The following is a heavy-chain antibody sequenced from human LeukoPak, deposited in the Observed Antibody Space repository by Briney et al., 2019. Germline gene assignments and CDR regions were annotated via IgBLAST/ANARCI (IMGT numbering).Heavy chain of an antibody. Sequence: ASVKVSCKASGGTFSSYAISWVRQAPGQGLEWMGRIIPILGIANYAQKFQGRVTITADKSTSTAYMELSRLRSEDTAVYYCARDSPLLLPGYWGQGTLVTVSS. CDR2: IIPILGIA. V-gene: IGHV1-69*04. CDR3: ARDSPLLLPGY. J-gene: IGHJ4*02. CDR1: GGTFSSYA. D-gene: IGHD2/OR15-2a*01.